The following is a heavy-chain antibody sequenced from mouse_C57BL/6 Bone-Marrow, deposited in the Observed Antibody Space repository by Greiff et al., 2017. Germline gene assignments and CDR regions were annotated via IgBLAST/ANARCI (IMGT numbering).Heavy chain of an antibody. D-gene: IGHD2-2*01. V-gene: IGHV1-5*01. CDR2: IYPGNSDT. CDR1: GYTFTSYW. CDR3: TRREDGSERYFDY. Sequence: EVQLQQSGTVLARPGASVKMSCKTSGYTFTSYWMHWVKQRPGQGLEWIGAIYPGNSDTSYNQKFKGKAKLTAVTSASTAYMDLSSLTNEDSAVYYCTRREDGSERYFDYWGQGTTLTVSS. J-gene: IGHJ2*01.